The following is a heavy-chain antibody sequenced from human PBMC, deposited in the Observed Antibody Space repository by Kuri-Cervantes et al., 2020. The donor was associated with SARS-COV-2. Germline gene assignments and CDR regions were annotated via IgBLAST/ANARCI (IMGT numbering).Heavy chain of an antibody. Sequence: GSLSLTCTVSGYSISSGYYWGWIWQPPGKGLEWIESIYHSGSTYYNPSLKSRVTISVDTSKNQFSLKLSSVTAADTAVYYCARVPIAAPEYWGQGTLVTVSS. CDR2: IYHSGST. CDR1: GYSISSGYY. V-gene: IGHV4-38-2*02. J-gene: IGHJ4*02. D-gene: IGHD6-13*01. CDR3: ARVPIAAPEY.